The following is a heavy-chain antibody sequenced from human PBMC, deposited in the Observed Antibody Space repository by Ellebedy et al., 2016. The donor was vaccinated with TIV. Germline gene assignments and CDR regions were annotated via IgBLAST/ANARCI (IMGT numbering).Heavy chain of an antibody. CDR1: HASITSAGNY. D-gene: IGHD2-15*01. CDR3: ARDRGALTHRSYYYGLDV. V-gene: IGHV4-31*03. J-gene: IGHJ6*02. Sequence: MPSETLSLTCNVSHASITSAGNYRSWIRQHPGKGLEWIGHISYSGSAHYNSSLRRRLSISLDTSKRQFSLRLSSVTAADTAVYFCARDRGALTHRSYYYGLDVWGQGTTVTVSS. CDR2: ISYSGSA.